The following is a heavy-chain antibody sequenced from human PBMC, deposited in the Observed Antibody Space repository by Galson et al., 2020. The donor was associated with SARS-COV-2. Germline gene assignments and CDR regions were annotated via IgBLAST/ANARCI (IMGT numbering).Heavy chain of an antibody. CDR1: GYTFNTYG. D-gene: IGHD3-10*01. Sequence: ASVTVSCKASGYTFNTYGVTWVRQAPRQGLEWVGWISAFNGNTNSAQKVQGRVTMTTDTSTSTAYMELRRLRSDDTAVYYCARLLGSGSFIDYWGQGTLVTVSS. CDR2: ISAFNGNT. CDR3: ARLLGSGSFIDY. V-gene: IGHV1-18*01. J-gene: IGHJ4*02.